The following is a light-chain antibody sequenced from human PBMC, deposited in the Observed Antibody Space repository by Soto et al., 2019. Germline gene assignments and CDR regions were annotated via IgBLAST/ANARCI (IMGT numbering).Light chain of an antibody. CDR2: GAS. Sequence: EIVMTQSPATLSVSPGERATLSCRASQSVSSNLAWYQQKPGQAPRLLIYGASTRATGIPARFSGSGSGTEFTLTISILQSEDFAVYYCQQYNNWPPFGQGTKVEIK. V-gene: IGKV3-15*01. CDR1: QSVSSN. CDR3: QQYNNWPP. J-gene: IGKJ1*01.